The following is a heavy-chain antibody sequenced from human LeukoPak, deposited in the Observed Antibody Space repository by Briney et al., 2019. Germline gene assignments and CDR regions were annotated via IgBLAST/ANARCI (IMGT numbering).Heavy chain of an antibody. CDR3: ARHDYYGSLNWFDP. CDR2: IYYTGTT. J-gene: IGHJ5*02. Sequence: SETLSLTCTVSGGSISTYYWGWIRQPPGKGLEWIGTIYYTGTTYYNPSLKSRLTISVDTSKNQFSLKLTSVTAADTAVYYCARHDYYGSLNWFDPRGQGTLITVSS. CDR1: GGSISTYY. V-gene: IGHV4-39*01. D-gene: IGHD3-10*01.